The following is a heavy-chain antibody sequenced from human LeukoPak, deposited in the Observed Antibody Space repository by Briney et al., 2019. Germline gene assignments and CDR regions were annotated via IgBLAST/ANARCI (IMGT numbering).Heavy chain of an antibody. CDR3: ARYRRIAAAGTGWFDP. J-gene: IGHJ5*02. CDR2: IYHSGST. CDR1: GYSISSGCY. Sequence: PSETLSLTCTVSGYSISSGCYWGWIRQPPGKGLEWIGSIYHSGSTYYNPSLKSRVTISVDTPKNQFSLKLSSVTAADTAVYYCARYRRIAAAGTGWFDPWGQGTLVTVSS. V-gene: IGHV4-38-2*02. D-gene: IGHD6-13*01.